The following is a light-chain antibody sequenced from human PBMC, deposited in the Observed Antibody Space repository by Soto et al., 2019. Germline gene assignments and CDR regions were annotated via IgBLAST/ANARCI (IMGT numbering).Light chain of an antibody. J-gene: IGKJ5*01. CDR1: QSVSSS. CDR2: GAS. CDR3: HQYNNSPTPT. V-gene: IGKV3-15*01. Sequence: EIVMTQSPATLSVSPGERATLSCRASQSVSSSLAWYQQKPGQAPRLLIYGASTRATGIPARFSGSGSGTEFTLTISSLQSEDFAVYYWHQYNNSPTPTFGQGTRLEIK.